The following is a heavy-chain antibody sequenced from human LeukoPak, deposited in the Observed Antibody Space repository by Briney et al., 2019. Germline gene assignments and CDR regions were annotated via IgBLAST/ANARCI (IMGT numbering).Heavy chain of an antibody. CDR1: GGSVSSGSYY. D-gene: IGHD2-8*01. CDR3: ARGQRDIVLMVYAIAFDY. J-gene: IGHJ4*02. Sequence: SETLSLTCTVSGGSVSSGSYYWSWIRQPPGKGLEWIGYIYYSGSTNYNPFLKSRVTISVDTSKNQFSLKLSSVTAADTAVYYCARGQRDIVLMVYAIAFDYWGQGTLVTVSS. V-gene: IGHV4-61*01. CDR2: IYYSGST.